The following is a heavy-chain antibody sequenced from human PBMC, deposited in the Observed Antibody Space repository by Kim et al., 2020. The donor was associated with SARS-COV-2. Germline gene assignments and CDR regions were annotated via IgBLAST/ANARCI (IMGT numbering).Heavy chain of an antibody. CDR2: IYYSGST. V-gene: IGHV4-59*01. Sequence: SETLSLTCTVSGGSISSYYWSWIRQPPGKGLEWIGCIYYSGSTNYNPSLKSRVTISVDTSKNQFSLKLSSVTAADTAVYYCARDRRDGYNYYYYYGMDV. CDR3: ARDRRDGYNYYYYYGMDV. CDR1: GGSISSYY. J-gene: IGHJ6*01. D-gene: IGHD5-12*01.